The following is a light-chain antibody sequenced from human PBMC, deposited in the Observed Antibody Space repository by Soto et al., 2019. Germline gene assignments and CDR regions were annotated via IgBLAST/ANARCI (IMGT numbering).Light chain of an antibody. V-gene: IGLV2-23*02. Sequence: QSALTQPASVSGSPGQSITISCTGASSDVGSYNLVSWYQQHPGKAPKLMIFEVSKRPSGVSNRFSGSKSGNTASLTISGLQAEDGAEYYCCSYATGGTYFFGTGTKVTVL. CDR2: EVS. CDR1: SSDVGSYNL. J-gene: IGLJ1*01. CDR3: CSYATGGTYF.